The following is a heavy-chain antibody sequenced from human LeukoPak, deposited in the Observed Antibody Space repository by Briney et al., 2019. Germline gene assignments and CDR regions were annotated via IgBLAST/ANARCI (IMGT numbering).Heavy chain of an antibody. CDR2: INSDGSKT. CDR1: GFFFNTYW. J-gene: IGHJ4*02. Sequence: GGSLRLSCAASGFFFNTYWMHWVRQAPRKGLVWVSRINSDGSKTSHADSVKGRFTISRDNAKNTLYLQMNGLRAEDTAVYYCAREGSLEYYFDYWGRGTLVTASS. CDR3: AREGSLEYYFDY. D-gene: IGHD3-10*01. V-gene: IGHV3-74*01.